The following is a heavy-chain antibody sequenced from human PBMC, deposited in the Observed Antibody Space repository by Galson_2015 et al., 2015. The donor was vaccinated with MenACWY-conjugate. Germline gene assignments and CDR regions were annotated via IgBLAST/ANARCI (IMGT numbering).Heavy chain of an antibody. CDR3: ARVHCSSGSCFYFDY. Sequence: ETLSLTCAVSGDSMSNSNWWSWVRQPPGKGLEWIGEVWHSGSTHYNPSLKSRVTISLDKSQNQFSLMVNSVTAADTAVYYCARVHCSSGSCFYFDYWGQGTLVTVSS. D-gene: IGHD2-15*01. CDR1: GDSMSNSNW. V-gene: IGHV4-4*02. J-gene: IGHJ4*02. CDR2: VWHSGST.